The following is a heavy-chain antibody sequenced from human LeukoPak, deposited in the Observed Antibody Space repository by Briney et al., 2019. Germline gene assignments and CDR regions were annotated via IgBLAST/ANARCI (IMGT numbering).Heavy chain of an antibody. CDR3: AKRGCSTTSCPLYLDY. CDR2: ITGSGGST. Sequence: GGSLILSCAASGFTFDSYGMTWVRQAPGKGLEWVSGITGSGGSTYYADSVKGRFTISRDNSKNTLDLQMNSLRADDTAVYYCAKRGCSTTSCPLYLDYWGQGTLVTVSS. J-gene: IGHJ4*02. D-gene: IGHD2-2*01. V-gene: IGHV3-23*01. CDR1: GFTFDSYG.